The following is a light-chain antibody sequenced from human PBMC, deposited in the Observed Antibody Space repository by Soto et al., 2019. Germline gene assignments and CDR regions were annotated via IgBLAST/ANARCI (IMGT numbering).Light chain of an antibody. Sequence: DIQMTQSPSSLSASVGDRVTITCRASQGISNSLAWYQQKPGKVPKLLIYAASTFQAGVPSRFSGSGSGTDFTLTISSLQPEDVATYYYQKYNSAPYTFGQGTKLEIK. CDR3: QKYNSAPYT. J-gene: IGKJ2*01. CDR2: AAS. CDR1: QGISNS. V-gene: IGKV1-27*01.